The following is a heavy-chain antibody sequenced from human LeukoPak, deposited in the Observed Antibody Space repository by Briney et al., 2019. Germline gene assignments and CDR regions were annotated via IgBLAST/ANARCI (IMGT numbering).Heavy chain of an antibody. Sequence: GRSLRLSCAASGFTFSSYGMHWVRQAPGKGLEWVAVISYDGSNKYYADSVKGRFTISRDNSKNTLYLQMNSLRAEDTAVYYCAKVGSRVTSAPDDHWGQGTLVTVSS. CDR1: GFTFSSYG. CDR3: AKVGSRVTSAPDDH. J-gene: IGHJ4*02. CDR2: ISYDGSNK. D-gene: IGHD4-17*01. V-gene: IGHV3-30*18.